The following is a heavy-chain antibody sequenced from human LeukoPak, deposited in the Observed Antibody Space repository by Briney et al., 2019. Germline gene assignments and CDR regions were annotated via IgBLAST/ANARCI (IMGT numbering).Heavy chain of an antibody. Sequence: ASVKVSCKASGYTFTSYDINWVRQATGQGLGWMGWMNPNSGNTGYAQKFQGRVTITRNTSISTAYMELSSLRSEDTAVYYCARGPPYYDFWSGYGYYYYYMDVWGKGTTVTVSS. CDR3: ARGPPYYDFWSGYGYYYYYMDV. CDR2: MNPNSGNT. D-gene: IGHD3-3*01. J-gene: IGHJ6*03. V-gene: IGHV1-8*03. CDR1: GYTFTSYD.